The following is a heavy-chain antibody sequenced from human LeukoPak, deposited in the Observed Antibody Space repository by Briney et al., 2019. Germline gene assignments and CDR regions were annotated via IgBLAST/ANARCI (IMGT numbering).Heavy chain of an antibody. CDR3: VKGGGNVRRYFEY. CDR1: GFTFSSYG. CDR2: ISVNGGTT. Sequence: TGGSLRLSCAASGFTFSSYGMTWVRQAPGKGLEWVSSISVNGGTTYYADSVKGRFTISRDSSKNTLYLQMNSLRAEDTAVYYCVKGGGNVRRYFEYWGQGTLVTVSS. D-gene: IGHD4-23*01. J-gene: IGHJ4*02. V-gene: IGHV3-23*01.